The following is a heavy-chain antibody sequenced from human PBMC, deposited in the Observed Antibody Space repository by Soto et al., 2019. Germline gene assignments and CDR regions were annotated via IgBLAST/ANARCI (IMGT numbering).Heavy chain of an antibody. CDR1: GGSISSSSYY. CDR3: ARRSIAAEDY. V-gene: IGHV4-39*01. Sequence: SETLSLTCTVSGGSISSSSYYWGWIRQPPGKGLEWIGSIYYSGSTYYNPSLKSRVTISVDTSKNQFSLKLSSVTAADTAVYYCARRSIAAEDYWGQGTLVTVSS. CDR2: IYYSGST. J-gene: IGHJ4*02. D-gene: IGHD6-13*01.